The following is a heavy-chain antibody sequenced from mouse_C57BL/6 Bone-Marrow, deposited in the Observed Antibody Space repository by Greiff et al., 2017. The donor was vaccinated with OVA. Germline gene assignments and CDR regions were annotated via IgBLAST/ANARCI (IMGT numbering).Heavy chain of an antibody. J-gene: IGHJ3*01. CDR3: ARDPTSNWDEGFAY. V-gene: IGHV5-4*01. CDR2: ISDGGSYT. CDR1: GFTFSSYA. Sequence: EVKLVESGGGLVKPGGSLKLSCAASGFTFSSYAMSWVRQTPEKRLEWVATISDGGSYTYYPDNVKGRFTISRDNAKNNLYLQMSHLKSEDTAMYYCARDPTSNWDEGFAYWGQGTLVTVSA. D-gene: IGHD4-1*01.